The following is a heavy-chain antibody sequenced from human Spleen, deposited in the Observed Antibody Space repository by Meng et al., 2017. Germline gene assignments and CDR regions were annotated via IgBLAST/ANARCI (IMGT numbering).Heavy chain of an antibody. CDR3: ARSIVGFPYYYGMDV. J-gene: IGHJ6*02. D-gene: IGHD1-26*01. CDR2: IYYSGST. Sequence: QRQLHESGQGLVKPSDTLSLTCIVSGVSIISYYWSWILQPQGKGLEWIGYIYYSGSTNYNPSLKSRVTISVDTSKNQFSLKLSSVTAADTAVYYCARSIVGFPYYYGMDVWGQGTTVTVSS. V-gene: IGHV4-59*01. CDR1: GVSIISYY.